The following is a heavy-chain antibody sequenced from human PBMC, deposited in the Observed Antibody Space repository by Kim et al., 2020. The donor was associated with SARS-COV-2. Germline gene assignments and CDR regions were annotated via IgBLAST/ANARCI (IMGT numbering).Heavy chain of an antibody. J-gene: IGHJ6*02. Sequence: KCQLTISRDKSKNPLYLKMNSLRAEDTAVYYCAREYEPIAAAGRSYYGMDVWGQGTTVTVSS. D-gene: IGHD6-13*01. CDR3: AREYEPIAAAGRSYYGMDV. V-gene: IGHV3-30*07.